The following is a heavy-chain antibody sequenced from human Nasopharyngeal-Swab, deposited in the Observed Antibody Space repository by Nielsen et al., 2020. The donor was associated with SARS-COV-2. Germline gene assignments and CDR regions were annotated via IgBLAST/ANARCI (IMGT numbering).Heavy chain of an antibody. CDR1: GFTFSSYG. V-gene: IGHV3-33*01. CDR2: IWYDGSNK. J-gene: IGHJ4*02. D-gene: IGHD6-13*01. Sequence: GGSLRLSCAASGFTFSSYGMHWVRQAPGKGLEWVAVIWYDGSNKYYADSMKGRFTISRDNSKNTLYLQMNSLRAEDTAVYYCARAYSSSWYYGYWGQGTLVTVSS. CDR3: ARAYSSSWYYGY.